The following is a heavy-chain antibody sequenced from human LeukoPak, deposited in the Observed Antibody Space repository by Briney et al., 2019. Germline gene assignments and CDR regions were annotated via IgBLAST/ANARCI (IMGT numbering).Heavy chain of an antibody. CDR3: ARDSSTCSGGSCYFPLGD. V-gene: IGHV4-34*01. J-gene: IGHJ6*02. CDR2: INQSSST. Sequence: KPSETLSLTCVVSGGSFSSYYWCWIRQPPRQGLEWIWEINQSSSTNYNHSLKMRVTISEDTSKNQFSLKLSSVTAAAAAVYYCARDSSTCSGGSCYFPLGDWGQGTTVTVSS. CDR1: GGSFSSYY. D-gene: IGHD2-15*01.